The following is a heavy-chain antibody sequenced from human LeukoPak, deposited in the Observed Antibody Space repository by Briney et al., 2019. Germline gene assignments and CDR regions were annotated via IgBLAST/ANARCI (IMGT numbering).Heavy chain of an antibody. J-gene: IGHJ4*02. Sequence: SETLSLTCTASGGSISSYYWSWIRQPPGKGLEWIGYIYYSGSTNYNPSLKSRVTISVDTSKNQFSLKLSSVTAADTAVYYCARRGFWSGYFDYWGQGTLVTVSS. CDR3: ARRGFWSGYFDY. CDR1: GGSISSYY. D-gene: IGHD3-3*01. CDR2: IYYSGST. V-gene: IGHV4-59*08.